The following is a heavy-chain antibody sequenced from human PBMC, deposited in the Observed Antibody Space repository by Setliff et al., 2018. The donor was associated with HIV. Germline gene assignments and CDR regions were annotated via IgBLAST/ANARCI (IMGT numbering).Heavy chain of an antibody. CDR1: GFTFSNYA. D-gene: IGHD3-3*01. Sequence: PGGSLRLSCVVSGFTFSNYAMAWVRQAPGMGMEWIGSIYYSGRTNYNTSLKSRVTISVDTSKNKFSLKLSSVTAADTAVYYCARGAGNPHWYGDTWSGPSSGFFQHWGQDTLGTVSS. J-gene: IGHJ1*01. CDR2: IYYSGRT. CDR3: ARGAGNPHWYGDTWSGPSSGFFQH. V-gene: IGHV4-39*01.